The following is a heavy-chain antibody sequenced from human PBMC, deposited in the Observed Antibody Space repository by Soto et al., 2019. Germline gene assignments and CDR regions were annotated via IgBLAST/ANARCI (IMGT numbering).Heavy chain of an antibody. CDR2: ISGSGGST. D-gene: IGHD2-2*02. CDR3: AKQWYRSHRYCSSTSCYIAPDY. Sequence: EVQLLESGGGLVQPGGSLRLSCAASGFTFSSYAMSWVRQAPGKGLEWVSAISGSGGSTYYADSVKGRFTISRDNSKNTLYLQMNSLRAEDTAVYYCAKQWYRSHRYCSSTSCYIAPDYWGQGTLVTVSS. J-gene: IGHJ4*02. V-gene: IGHV3-23*01. CDR1: GFTFSSYA.